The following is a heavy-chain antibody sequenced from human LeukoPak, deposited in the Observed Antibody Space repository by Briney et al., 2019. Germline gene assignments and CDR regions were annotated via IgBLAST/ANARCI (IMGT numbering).Heavy chain of an antibody. CDR1: GYSFTSYW. CDR3: ARTSSYCSSTSCYYYMDV. D-gene: IGHD2-2*01. Sequence: GESLKISCKGSGYSFTSYWIGWVRQMPGKGLEWMGIIYPGDSDTRYSPSFQGQVTISADKSISTAYLQWSSLKASDTAMYYCARTSSYCSSTSCYYYMDVWGKGTTVTVSS. V-gene: IGHV5-51*01. CDR2: IYPGDSDT. J-gene: IGHJ6*03.